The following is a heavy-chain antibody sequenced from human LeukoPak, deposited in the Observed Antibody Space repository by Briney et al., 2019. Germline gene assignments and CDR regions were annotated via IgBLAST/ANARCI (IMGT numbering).Heavy chain of an antibody. CDR2: ISYDGSDK. V-gene: IGHV3-30*03. Sequence: PGGSLRLSCAASGFTFSSYGMHWVRQAPGKGLEWVAVISYDGSDKYYADSVKGRFTISRDNAKNALYLQMNSLRAEDTAVYYCARRYFEYWGQGTLVTVSS. J-gene: IGHJ4*02. CDR1: GFTFSSYG. CDR3: ARRYFEY.